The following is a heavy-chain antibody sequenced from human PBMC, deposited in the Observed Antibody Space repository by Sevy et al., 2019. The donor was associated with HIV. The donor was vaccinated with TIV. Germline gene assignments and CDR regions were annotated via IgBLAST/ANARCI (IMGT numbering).Heavy chain of an antibody. J-gene: IGHJ4*02. CDR3: AKGGYSYGPGYFDY. Sequence: GGSLRLSCAASGFTFSSYGMHWVRQAPGKGLEWVAVISYDGSNKYYADSVKGRFTISRDNSKNTLYLQMNSLRAEDTAVYYCAKGGYSYGPGYFDYWGQGTLVTVSS. CDR1: GFTFSSYG. V-gene: IGHV3-30*18. D-gene: IGHD5-18*01. CDR2: ISYDGSNK.